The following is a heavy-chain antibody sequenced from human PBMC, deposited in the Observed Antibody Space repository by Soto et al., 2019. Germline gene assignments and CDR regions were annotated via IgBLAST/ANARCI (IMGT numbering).Heavy chain of an antibody. D-gene: IGHD4-17*01. J-gene: IGHJ6*02. CDR1: GFTFSDYY. CDR2: ISSSGSTI. V-gene: IGHV3-11*01. Sequence: QVQLVESGGGLVKPGGSLRLSCAASGFTFSDYYMSWIRQAPGKGREWVSYISSSGSTIYYADSVKGRLTISRETAKNSMGPQRPSLRAEETAVYFGASPTVTPHDGLDVVGQGTPVSVSS. CDR3: ASPTVTPHDGLDV.